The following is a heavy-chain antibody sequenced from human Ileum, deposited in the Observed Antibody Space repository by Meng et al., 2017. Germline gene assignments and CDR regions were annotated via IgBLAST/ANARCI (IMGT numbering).Heavy chain of an antibody. CDR1: GFIFSTYA. V-gene: IGHV3-30*04. D-gene: IGHD6-13*01. J-gene: IGHJ4*02. CDR3: ARGLGRNSWSFDY. Sequence: VQLVESGGGVVQPGRALRLSCTASGFIFSTYAMHWVRQAPGKGLEWVALISYDGTNEHYADSVKGQFTISRDNSKNTLYLQMNSLRIEDTALYYCARGLGRNSWSFDYWGQGTLVTVSS. CDR2: ISYDGTNE.